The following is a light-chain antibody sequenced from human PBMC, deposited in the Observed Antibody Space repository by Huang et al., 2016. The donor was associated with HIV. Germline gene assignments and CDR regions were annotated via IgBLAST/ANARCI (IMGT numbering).Light chain of an antibody. Sequence: DIQMTQSPSSLSASVGDTVIITCRASQNISKYLNWYQQVPGRAPKLLIYGTSNLQRVVSLMRFSGRASGTDFTLTITSLQPEDAATYFCQQSYGIPRTFGLGT. CDR1: QNISKY. J-gene: IGKJ2*01. CDR2: GTS. V-gene: IGKV1-39*01. CDR3: QQSYGIPRT.